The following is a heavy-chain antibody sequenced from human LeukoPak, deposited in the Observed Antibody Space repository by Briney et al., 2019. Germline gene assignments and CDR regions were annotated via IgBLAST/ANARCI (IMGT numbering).Heavy chain of an antibody. CDR3: ARGLLWFGEFSTGDAFDI. D-gene: IGHD3-10*01. V-gene: IGHV3-21*01. Sequence: ETLSLTCTVSGGSISSSTYYWGWIRQPPGKGLEWVSSISSSSSYIYYADSVKGRFTISRDNAKNSLYLQMNSLRAEDTAVYYCARGLLWFGEFSTGDAFDIWGQGTMVTVSS. CDR1: GGSISSST. J-gene: IGHJ3*02. CDR2: ISSSSSYI.